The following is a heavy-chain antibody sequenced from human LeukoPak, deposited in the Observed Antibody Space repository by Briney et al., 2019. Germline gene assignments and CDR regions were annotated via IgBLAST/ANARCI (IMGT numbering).Heavy chain of an antibody. D-gene: IGHD1-1*01. CDR2: ISSSSSYI. V-gene: IGHV3-21*01. CDR3: ARDHEFVGNVGYFDY. J-gene: IGHJ4*02. CDR1: GFTFSSYS. Sequence: GGSLRLSCAASGFTFSSYSMNWVRQAPGKGLEWVSSISSSSSYIYYADSVKGRFTISRDNAKNSLYLQMNSLRAEDTAVYYCARDHEFVGNVGYFDYWGQGTLVTVSS.